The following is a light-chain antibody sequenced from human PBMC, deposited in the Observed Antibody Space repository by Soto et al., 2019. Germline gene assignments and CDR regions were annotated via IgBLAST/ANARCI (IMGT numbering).Light chain of an antibody. CDR3: QQFGSSVN. J-gene: IGKJ5*01. CDR2: RTS. CDR1: QSVSSTY. V-gene: IGKV3-20*01. Sequence: VLRQPPRTLALWPGARATLSCRASQSVSSTYLAWYQQKPGQAPRLLIYRTSTRATGIPDRVSGSGSGTDFTLTISRLEPEEVAVDHCQQFGSSVNFGQGTRLEIK.